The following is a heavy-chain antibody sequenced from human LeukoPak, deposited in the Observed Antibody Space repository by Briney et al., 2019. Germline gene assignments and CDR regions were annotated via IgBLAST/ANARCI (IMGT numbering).Heavy chain of an antibody. D-gene: IGHD2-8*02. V-gene: IGHV1-2*02. CDR2: INPNSGGT. J-gene: IGHJ5*02. CDR3: ASVLVGYLRWFDP. CDR1: EYTFTGYY. Sequence: GASVKVSCKASEYTFTGYYMHWVRQAPGQGLEWMGWINPNSGGTNYAQKFQGRVTMTRDMSTSTVYMELSSLRSEDTAVYYCASVLVGYLRWFDPWGQGTLVTVSS.